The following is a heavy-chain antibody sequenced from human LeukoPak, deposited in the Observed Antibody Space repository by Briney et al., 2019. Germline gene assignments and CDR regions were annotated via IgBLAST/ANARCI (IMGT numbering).Heavy chain of an antibody. D-gene: IGHD3-22*01. CDR2: IYYSGST. CDR1: GGSISSSSYY. J-gene: IGHJ4*02. CDR3: ARVEFQANYYDSSGDYFDY. V-gene: IGHV4-39*07. Sequence: SETLSLTCTVSGGSISSSSYYWGWIRQPPGKGLEWIGRIYYSGSTYYNPSLKSRVTISVDTSKNQFSLKLSSVTAADTAVYYCARVEFQANYYDSSGDYFDYWGQGTLVTVSS.